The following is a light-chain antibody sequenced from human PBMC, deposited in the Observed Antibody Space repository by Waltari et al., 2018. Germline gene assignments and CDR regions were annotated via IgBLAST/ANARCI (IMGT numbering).Light chain of an antibody. V-gene: IGKV4-1*01. Sequence: EIVMTQSPDSLAVSLGERAAINCKSSRSVLYNSNNKNYLAWYQQKPRQPPKLLINWASSRESGVPGRVSGSGSGTDFTLTISSLQAEDVAVYYCQQYYSSPISFGQGTRLEIK. CDR2: WAS. CDR1: RSVLYNSNNKNY. J-gene: IGKJ5*01. CDR3: QQYYSSPIS.